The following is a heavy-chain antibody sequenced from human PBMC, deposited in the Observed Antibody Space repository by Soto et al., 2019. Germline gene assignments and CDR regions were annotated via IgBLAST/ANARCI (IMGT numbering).Heavy chain of an antibody. V-gene: IGHV4-30-4*01. D-gene: IGHD1-26*01. CDR1: GDSVSSGDSY. CDR3: VRGGNPYHYATSGPGTFDK. CDR2: TSFSGYT. J-gene: IGHJ4*02. Sequence: QVQLQESGPGLVKPSQTLSLTCSVSGDSVSSGDSYWSWIRQPPGKALEWIGYTSFSGYTSYSPSLKSRVTISVDMSKSQFSLRLTSVTAADTAVYYCVRGGNPYHYATSGPGTFDKWGQGTLVSFSS.